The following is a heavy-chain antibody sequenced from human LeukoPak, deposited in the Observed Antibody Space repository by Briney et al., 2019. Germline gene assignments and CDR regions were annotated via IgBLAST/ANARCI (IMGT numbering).Heavy chain of an antibody. CDR2: ICYSGST. J-gene: IGHJ4*02. D-gene: IGHD2-15*01. Sequence: SETLSLTCTVSGGSISSYYWSWIRQPPGKGLEWIGYICYSGSTNYNPSLKSRVTISVDTSKNQFSLKLSSVTVADTAIYYCARGRCSGGSCSSYYFDYWGQGTLVTVSS. CDR3: ARGRCSGGSCSSYYFDY. CDR1: GGSISSYY. V-gene: IGHV4-59*01.